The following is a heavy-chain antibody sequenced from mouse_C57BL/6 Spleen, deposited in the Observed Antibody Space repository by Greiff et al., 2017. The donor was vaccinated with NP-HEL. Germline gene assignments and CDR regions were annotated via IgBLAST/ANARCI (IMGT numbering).Heavy chain of an antibody. CDR2: IDPSDSYT. D-gene: IGHD6-1*01. CDR3: ERVGGQTEFAY. J-gene: IGHJ3*01. CDR1: GYTFTSYW. V-gene: IGHV1-50*01. Sequence: QVQLQQPGAELVKPGASVKLSCKASGYTFTSYWMQWVKQRPGQGLEWIGEIDPSDSYTNYNQKFKGKATLTVDTSSSTAYMQLSSLTSEDSAVEYYERVGGQTEFAYWGQGTLVTVSA.